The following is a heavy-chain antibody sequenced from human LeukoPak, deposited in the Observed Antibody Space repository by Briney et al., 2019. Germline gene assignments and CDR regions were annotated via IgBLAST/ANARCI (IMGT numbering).Heavy chain of an antibody. Sequence: SETLSLTCTVSGGSISRGGYYWSWIRQHPGKGLEWIGYIYYSGSTYYNPSLKSRVTTSVDTSKNQFSLKLSSVTAADTAVYYCARSKTRNYFDGYDIWGQRTMVTVSS. J-gene: IGHJ3*02. D-gene: IGHD3-9*01. CDR2: IYYSGST. V-gene: IGHV4-31*03. CDR3: ARSKTRNYFDGYDI. CDR1: GGSISRGGYY.